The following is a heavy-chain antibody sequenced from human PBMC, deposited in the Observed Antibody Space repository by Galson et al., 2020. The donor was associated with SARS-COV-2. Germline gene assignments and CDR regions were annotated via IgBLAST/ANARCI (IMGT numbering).Heavy chain of an antibody. V-gene: IGHV4-31*03. D-gene: IGHD5-18*01. CDR3: ARGDKGYTDGHDAFDI. CDR2: IYYTGNT. J-gene: IGHJ3*02. CDR1: GDSISSGGYY. Sequence: ASETLSLTCTVSGDSISSGGYYWGWIRQHPGKGLEWIGYIYYTGNTYYNPSLKSRIAISGDTSKNQFSLNLTSVTAADTAVYYCARGDKGYTDGHDAFDIWGQGTRVTVSS.